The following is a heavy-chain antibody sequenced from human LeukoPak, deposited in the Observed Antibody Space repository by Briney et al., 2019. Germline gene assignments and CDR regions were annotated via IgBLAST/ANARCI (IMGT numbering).Heavy chain of an antibody. CDR3: ARSLAGPRARPSDY. J-gene: IGHJ4*02. Sequence: SETLSLTCTVSGGSIRSSNYYWGWIRQPPGRGLEWVGIIYYSGSTYYNPSLKSRVTISVDTSKNQISLKLNSVTAADTAVYYCARSLAGPRARPSDYWGQGILVTVSS. CDR1: GGSIRSSNYY. CDR2: IYYSGST. V-gene: IGHV4-39*01. D-gene: IGHD6-19*01.